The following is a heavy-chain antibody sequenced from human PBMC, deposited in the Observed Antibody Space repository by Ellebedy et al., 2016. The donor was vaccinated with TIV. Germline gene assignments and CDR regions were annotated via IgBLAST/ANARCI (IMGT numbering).Heavy chain of an antibody. D-gene: IGHD1-1*01. Sequence: GESLKISCAASGFPFSNYAMSWVPQAPGQVLAWVSGTSGGGATTYYADSVKGRFTISRDNSKNTLYLQMNSLSAEDTAVYYCAKDLAAGTTLRLNYWGQGTLVTVSS. CDR2: TSGGGATT. CDR1: GFPFSNYA. J-gene: IGHJ4*02. V-gene: IGHV3-23*01. CDR3: AKDLAAGTTLRLNY.